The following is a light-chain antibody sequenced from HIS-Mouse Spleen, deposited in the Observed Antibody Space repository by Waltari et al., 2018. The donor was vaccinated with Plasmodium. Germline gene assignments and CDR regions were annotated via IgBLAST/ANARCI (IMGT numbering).Light chain of an antibody. J-gene: IGLJ1*01. CDR3: QAWDSSTDYV. CDR1: KLGDKY. V-gene: IGLV3-1*01. Sequence: SYELTQPPSVSVSPGQTASIPCSGDKLGDKYACWYQQKPGQSPVLVISQDSKRPSGIPGLFSGATSGNAATLIISGTQAMDEADYYCQAWDSSTDYVFGTGNKVTVL. CDR2: QDS.